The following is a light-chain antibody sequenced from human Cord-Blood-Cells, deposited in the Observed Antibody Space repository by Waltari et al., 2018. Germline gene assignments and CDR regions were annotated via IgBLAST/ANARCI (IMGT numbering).Light chain of an antibody. Sequence: QSALTQPASVSGSPGQSITISCTGTRSDVGSYNLVSWYQQHPGKAPKLMIYEGSKRLSGVLNRFSGSKSGNTASLTISGLQAEDEADYYCCSYAGSWVFGGGTKLTVL. J-gene: IGLJ3*02. CDR2: EGS. CDR3: CSYAGSWV. V-gene: IGLV2-23*01. CDR1: RSDVGSYNL.